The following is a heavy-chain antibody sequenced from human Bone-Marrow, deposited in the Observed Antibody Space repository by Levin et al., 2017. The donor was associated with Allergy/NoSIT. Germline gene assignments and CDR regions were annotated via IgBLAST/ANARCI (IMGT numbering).Heavy chain of an antibody. V-gene: IGHV3-7*03. CDR2: INHDGSDK. J-gene: IGHJ4*02. Sequence: GGSLRLSCVVSGFTFSGHWMSWARQAPGKGLQWVANINHDGSDKYYVDSVKGRFTISRDNAKNSLYLQMNSLRVEDTAVYYCAGGYHWGQGTLVTVSS. CDR3: AGGYH. CDR1: GFTFSGHW. D-gene: IGHD6-13*01.